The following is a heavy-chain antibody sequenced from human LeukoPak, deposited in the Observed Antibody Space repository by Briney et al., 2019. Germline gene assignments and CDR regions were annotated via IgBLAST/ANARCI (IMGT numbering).Heavy chain of an antibody. Sequence: ASVTVSFKASGYTFTSYGIRWVRQAPGQGLEWMGWISAYNGNTNYAQKLQGRVTMTTDTSTSTAYMELRSLRSDDTAVYYCARDIRVVVPAAVDYWGQGTLVTVSS. V-gene: IGHV1-18*01. D-gene: IGHD2-2*01. J-gene: IGHJ4*02. CDR2: ISAYNGNT. CDR1: GYTFTSYG. CDR3: ARDIRVVVPAAVDY.